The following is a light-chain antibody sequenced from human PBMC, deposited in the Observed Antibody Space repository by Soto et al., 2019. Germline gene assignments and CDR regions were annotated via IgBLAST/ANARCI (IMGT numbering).Light chain of an antibody. V-gene: IGLV4-69*01. CDR1: SGHSSNA. J-gene: IGLJ2*01. CDR3: QTWGTDIVV. CDR2: LNSDGSH. Sequence: QPVLTQSPSASASLGASVKITCTLSSGHSSNAIAWHQQQPEKGPRYLMRLNSDGSHINGDGIPDRFSGSSSGAERYLTISSLQSEDEADYYCQTWGTDIVVFGGGTKLTVL.